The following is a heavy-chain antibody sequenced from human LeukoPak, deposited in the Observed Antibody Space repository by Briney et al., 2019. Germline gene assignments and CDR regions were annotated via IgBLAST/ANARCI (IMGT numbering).Heavy chain of an antibody. V-gene: IGHV4-61*08. CDR2: IYYSGST. CDR1: GGSISSGDYY. J-gene: IGHJ4*02. CDR3: AREGSGYSYGPEFDY. Sequence: SETLSLTCTVSGGSISSGDYYWSWIRQPPGKGLEWIGYIYYSGSTYYNPSLKSRVTMSVDTSKNQFSLKLSSVTAADTAVYYCAREGSGYSYGPEFDYWGQGTLVTVSS. D-gene: IGHD5-18*01.